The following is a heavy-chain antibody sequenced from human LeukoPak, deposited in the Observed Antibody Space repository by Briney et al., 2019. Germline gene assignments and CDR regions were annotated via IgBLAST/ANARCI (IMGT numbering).Heavy chain of an antibody. Sequence: ASVKVSCKASGYTFTGYYMHWVRQAPGQGLEWMGWINPNSGDTNYAQKFQGRVTMTRDTSVSTAYMELSRLRSEDTAVYYCALIGGSGSYYFDYWGQGTLVTVSS. D-gene: IGHD3-10*01. CDR1: GYTFTGYY. CDR3: ALIGGSGSYYFDY. CDR2: INPNSGDT. J-gene: IGHJ4*02. V-gene: IGHV1-2*02.